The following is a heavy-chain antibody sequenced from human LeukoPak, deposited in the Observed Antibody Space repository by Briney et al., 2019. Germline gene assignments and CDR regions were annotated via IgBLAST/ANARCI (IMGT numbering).Heavy chain of an antibody. J-gene: IGHJ4*02. CDR2: ISGSGGST. CDR1: GFTFSSYV. V-gene: IGHV3-23*01. Sequence: GGSLRLSCAASGFTFSSYVMSWVRQAPGKGMEWVSGISGSGGSTYYADSVKGRFTISRDNSKNTLYLQMNSLRAEDTAVYYCAGGRRRGFDFWGQGALVTVSS. CDR3: AGGRRRGFDF. D-gene: IGHD3-16*01.